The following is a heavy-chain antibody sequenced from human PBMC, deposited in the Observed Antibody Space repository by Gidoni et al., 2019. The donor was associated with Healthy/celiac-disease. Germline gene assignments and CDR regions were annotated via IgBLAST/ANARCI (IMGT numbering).Heavy chain of an antibody. Sequence: QVQLVQSGAEVNKPGSSVKVSCKASVGTFSSHAIIWVRQAPGQGLEWTGGIIPIFGTANYAQEFQGRVTITADESTSTAYMELSSLRSEDTAVYYCARHSAYYYDSSGYSPELYYFDYWGQGTLVTVSS. V-gene: IGHV1-69*01. CDR2: IIPIFGTA. CDR1: VGTFSSHA. J-gene: IGHJ4*02. CDR3: ARHSAYYYDSSGYSPELYYFDY. D-gene: IGHD3-22*01.